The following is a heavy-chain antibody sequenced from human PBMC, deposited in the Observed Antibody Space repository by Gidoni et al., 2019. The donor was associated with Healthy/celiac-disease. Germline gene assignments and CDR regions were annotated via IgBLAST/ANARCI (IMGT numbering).Heavy chain of an antibody. CDR3: AKVGRENAIVLVPAVVY. J-gene: IGHJ4*02. CDR1: GLTCSSYA. CDR2: ISVSGGST. D-gene: IGHD2-2*01. Sequence: EVQLLETGGGLVQPGGSLRLTCAASGLTCSSYAMSWVRQAPGKGLEWVSAISVSGGSTYYADSVKGRFTISRDNSKNTLYLQMNSLRAEDTAVYYCAKVGRENAIVLVPAVVYWGQGTLVTVSS. V-gene: IGHV3-23*01.